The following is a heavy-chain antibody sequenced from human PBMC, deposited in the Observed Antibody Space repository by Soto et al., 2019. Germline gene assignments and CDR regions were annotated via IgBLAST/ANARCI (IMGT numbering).Heavy chain of an antibody. CDR1: GGSISSGGYY. J-gene: IGHJ4*01. CDR2: ISDSGST. D-gene: IGHD3-10*01. V-gene: IGHV4-31*03. CDR3: ACGVLH. Sequence: QVQLQESGPGLVQPSQTLSLTCTVSGGSISSGGYYWSWIRQHPRTGLEWIGHISDSGSTYYNTSPKRRVIISVETSRNQCSWIVNSVTAADTAVYCCACGVLHWGQGTLVTVSS.